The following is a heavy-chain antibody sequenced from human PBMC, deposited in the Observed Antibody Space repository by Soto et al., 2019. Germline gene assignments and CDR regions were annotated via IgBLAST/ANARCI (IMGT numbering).Heavy chain of an antibody. D-gene: IGHD6-13*01. CDR1: GYTFINFD. J-gene: IGHJ5*02. CDR3: ARMASAGTLNWFDP. CDR2: MNPGSGKA. V-gene: IGHV1-8*02. Sequence: ASVKVSCKASGYTFINFDISWVRQAAGQGLEWLGWMNPGSGKAGYASKFQGRVAMTRDASTGTSHLELSSLTSDDTAVYYCARMASAGTLNWFDPWGQGTLVTVSS.